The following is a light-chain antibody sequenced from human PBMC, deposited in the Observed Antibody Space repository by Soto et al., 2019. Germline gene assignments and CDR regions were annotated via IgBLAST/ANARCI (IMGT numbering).Light chain of an antibody. V-gene: IGLV2-14*01. CDR1: RSDVGDYNY. CDR2: DVS. Sequence: QSALTQPASGYGAPGQSITISCNGTRSDVGDYNYVSWYQQHPGKAPKLMIYDVSNRPSGVSNRFSGSKSGNTASLTISGLQAEDEADYYCSSYTSSTLYAFGPGTKVTVL. CDR3: SSYTSSTLYA. J-gene: IGLJ1*01.